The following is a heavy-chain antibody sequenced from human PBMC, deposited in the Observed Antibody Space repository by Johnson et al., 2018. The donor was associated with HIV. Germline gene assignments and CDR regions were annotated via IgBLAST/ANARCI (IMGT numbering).Heavy chain of an antibody. Sequence: MHLVESGGGLVQPGGSLRLSCAASGFTFSSYAMSWVRQAPGKGLEWVSTISGSGGSTYYADSVKGRFTISRDNSKNTLFLQMNSLRVEDTAVYYCARENYRRRDAFDVWGQGTVVIVSS. CDR2: ISGSGGST. J-gene: IGHJ3*01. CDR1: GFTFSSYA. CDR3: ARENYRRRDAFDV. V-gene: IGHV3-23*04. D-gene: IGHD1-7*01.